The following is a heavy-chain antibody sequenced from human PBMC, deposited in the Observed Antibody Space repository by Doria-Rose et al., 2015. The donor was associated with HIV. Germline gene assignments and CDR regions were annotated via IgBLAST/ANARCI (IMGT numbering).Heavy chain of an antibody. CDR1: GVSLSSPGMG. J-gene: IGHJ4*02. Sequence: ESGPVLVKPTETLTLTCTVSGVSLSSPGMGVSWTRQPPGKALERLANIFSDDERSYKTSLKSRLTISSGTSKSQVIPTMTDMDPVDTATYYCARIKSSRWYHKYYFDFWGQGTLVIVSA. CDR2: IFSDDER. CDR3: ARIKSSRWYHKYYFDF. D-gene: IGHD6-13*01. V-gene: IGHV2-26*01.